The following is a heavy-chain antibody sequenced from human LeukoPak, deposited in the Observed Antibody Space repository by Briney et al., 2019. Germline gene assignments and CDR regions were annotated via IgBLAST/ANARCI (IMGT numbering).Heavy chain of an antibody. CDR1: GFTFSSYG. Sequence: PGGSLRLSCAASGFTFSSYGMHWVRQAPGKGLEWVACIGYDGSNKYYADSVKGRITISRDNSKNTVHVQMNSLRADDTAVYYCAKDPSTIYSSGLDYWGQGVLVTVSS. CDR2: IGYDGSNK. D-gene: IGHD6-19*01. CDR3: AKDPSTIYSSGLDY. V-gene: IGHV3-30*02. J-gene: IGHJ4*02.